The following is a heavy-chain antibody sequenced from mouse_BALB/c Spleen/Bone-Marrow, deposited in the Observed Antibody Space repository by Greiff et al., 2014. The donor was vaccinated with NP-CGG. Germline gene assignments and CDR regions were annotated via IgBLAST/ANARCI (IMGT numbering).Heavy chain of an antibody. D-gene: IGHD1-1*01. CDR2: IDPSNGNI. CDR1: GFNIKDTY. CDR3: ARGDYYGGSFFAY. Sequence: EVKLQESGADLVKPGASVKLSCTASGFNIKDTYMHWVKQRPEQGLEWIGRIDPSNGNIKYDPKFQGKATITADTSSNTAYLQLSSLTSEDTAVYYCARGDYYGGSFFAYWGQGTLVTVSA. V-gene: IGHV14-3*02. J-gene: IGHJ3*01.